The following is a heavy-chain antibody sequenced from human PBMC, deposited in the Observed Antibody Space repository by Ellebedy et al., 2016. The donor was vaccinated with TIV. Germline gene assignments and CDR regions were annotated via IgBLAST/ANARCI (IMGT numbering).Heavy chain of an antibody. CDR1: GGTFSSYA. Sequence: SVKVSXXASGGTFSSYAISWVRQAPGQGLEWMGGIIPIFGTANYAQKFQGRVTITADESTSTAYMELSSLRSEDTAVYYCARGLGPFLYGMDVWGQGTTVTVSS. CDR3: ARGLGPFLYGMDV. J-gene: IGHJ6*02. CDR2: IIPIFGTA. D-gene: IGHD2/OR15-2a*01. V-gene: IGHV1-69*13.